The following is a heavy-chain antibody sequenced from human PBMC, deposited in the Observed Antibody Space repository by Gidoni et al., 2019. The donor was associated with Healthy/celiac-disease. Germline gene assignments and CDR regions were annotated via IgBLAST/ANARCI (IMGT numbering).Heavy chain of an antibody. Sequence: QVQLVESGGGLVKPGGSLRLSCAASGFTFSDYYMSWIRQAPGKGLEWVSYISSSSSYTNYADSVKGRFTISRDNAKNSLYLQMNSLRAEDTAVYYCARYQMIAAPFDYWGQGTLVTVSS. CDR2: ISSSSSYT. J-gene: IGHJ4*02. V-gene: IGHV3-11*06. D-gene: IGHD6-6*01. CDR1: GFTFSDYY. CDR3: ARYQMIAAPFDY.